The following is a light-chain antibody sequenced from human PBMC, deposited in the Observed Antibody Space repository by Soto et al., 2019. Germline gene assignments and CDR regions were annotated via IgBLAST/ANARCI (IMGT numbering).Light chain of an antibody. J-gene: IGLJ1*01. V-gene: IGLV2-14*01. CDR1: SSDIGDYNY. CDR2: EVS. CDR3: SSYTSTSSYV. Sequence: QSLLTQPASVSLSPGHSITISGTGTSSDIGDYNYVSLYQQHPGKAPKLMIYEVSNRPSGISNRFSGSKSGNTASLTISGLQADDEADYYCSSYTSTSSYVFGTGTRSPS.